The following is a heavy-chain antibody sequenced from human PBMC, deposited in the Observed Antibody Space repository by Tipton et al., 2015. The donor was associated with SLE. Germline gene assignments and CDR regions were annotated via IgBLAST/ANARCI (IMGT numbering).Heavy chain of an antibody. CDR3: ARGGRNNWNYELYFDY. CDR1: GFTVSSNY. D-gene: IGHD1-7*01. J-gene: IGHJ4*02. Sequence: VQLVQSGGGLVQPGGSLRLSCAASGFTVSSNYMSWVSVIYSGGSTYYADSVKGRFTISRDNSKNTLYLQMNSLRAEDTAVYYCARGGRNNWNYELYFDYWGQGTLATVSS. CDR2: IYSGGST. V-gene: IGHV3-53*01.